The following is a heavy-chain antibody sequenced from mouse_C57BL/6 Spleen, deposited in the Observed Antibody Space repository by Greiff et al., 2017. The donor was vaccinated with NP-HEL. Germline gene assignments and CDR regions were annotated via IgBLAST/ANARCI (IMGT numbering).Heavy chain of an antibody. CDR3: ANYYGSSYGNYYAMDY. Sequence: QVQLQQSGPELVKPGASVKISCKASGYAFSSSWMNWVKQRPGKGLEWIGRIYPGDGDTNYNGKFKGKATLTADKSSSTAYMQLSSLTSEDSAVYFCANYYGSSYGNYYAMDYWGQGTSVTVSS. V-gene: IGHV1-82*01. CDR2: IYPGDGDT. CDR1: GYAFSSSW. D-gene: IGHD1-1*01. J-gene: IGHJ4*01.